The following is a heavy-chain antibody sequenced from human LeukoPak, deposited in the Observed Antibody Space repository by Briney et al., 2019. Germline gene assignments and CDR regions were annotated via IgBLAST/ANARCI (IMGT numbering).Heavy chain of an antibody. V-gene: IGHV4-59*08. CDR1: SDSINEYY. CDR3: ARNGHDSGNYEAHLYH. J-gene: IGHJ4*01. CDR2: IHYSGHT. Sequence: SETLSLTCTVSSDSINEYYWSWIRQPPGKGLEWIAYIHYSGHTNFNPSLNSRVTISIDTSKSQFSLELTSVTAADTAVYYCARNGHDSGNYEAHLYHWGQGALVTVSS. D-gene: IGHD3-22*01.